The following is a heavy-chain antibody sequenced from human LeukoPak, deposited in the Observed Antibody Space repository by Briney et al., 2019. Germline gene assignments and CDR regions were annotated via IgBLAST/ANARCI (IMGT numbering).Heavy chain of an antibody. J-gene: IGHJ4*02. D-gene: IGHD2-8*02. CDR2: ISGSGTNT. CDR1: GFTFSSYA. Sequence: GGSLRLSCAASGFTFSSYAMSWVRQAPGKGLEWVSVISGSGTNTYYADSVKGRFTISRDNSKNTLYLQMNSLRAEDKAVYYCAKSLSPVLGARGYFDYWGQGALVTVSS. CDR3: AKSLSPVLGARGYFDY. V-gene: IGHV3-23*01.